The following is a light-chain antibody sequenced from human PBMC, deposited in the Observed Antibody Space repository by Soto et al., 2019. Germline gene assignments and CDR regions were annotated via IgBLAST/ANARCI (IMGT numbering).Light chain of an antibody. CDR3: MQATQYRPYT. Sequence: DLVLTQTPLSSPVTLGQPASISCRSSQSLVHSDGNTYLSWLHQRPGQPPRLLIYRFSGVPDRFSGSGAGTDFTLKISRVEAEDVGVYYCMQATQYRPYTFGQGTKLEIK. V-gene: IGKV2-24*01. J-gene: IGKJ2*01. CDR1: QSLVHSDGNTY.